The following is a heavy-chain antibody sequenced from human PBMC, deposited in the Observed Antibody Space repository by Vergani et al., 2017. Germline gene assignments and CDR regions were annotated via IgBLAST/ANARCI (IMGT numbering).Heavy chain of an antibody. V-gene: IGHV1-2*02. CDR2: INPNSGGT. Sequence: QVHLVQSGAEVKKPGTSVKVSCKASGYTFSDYYMHWVRQAPGQGLEGMGWINPNSGGTNYAQKFQGRVTMTRDTPISTAYMELSRLRSDDTAVYYCARDLSAVPDVNWFDPWGQGTLVTVSS. J-gene: IGHJ5*02. CDR1: GYTFSDYY. D-gene: IGHD2-2*01. CDR3: ARDLSAVPDVNWFDP.